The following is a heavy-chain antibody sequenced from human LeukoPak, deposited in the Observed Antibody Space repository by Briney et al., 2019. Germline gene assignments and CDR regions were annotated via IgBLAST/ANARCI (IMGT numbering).Heavy chain of an antibody. V-gene: IGHV1-69*13. D-gene: IGHD6-19*01. CDR1: GGTFSSYA. Sequence: SVKVSCKASGGTFSSYAISGVRQAPGQGLEWMGGIIPIFGTANYAQKFQGRVTITADESTSTAYMELSSLRSEDTAVYYCFIAVAGTTGFDYWGQGTLVTVSS. J-gene: IGHJ4*02. CDR2: IIPIFGTA. CDR3: FIAVAGTTGFDY.